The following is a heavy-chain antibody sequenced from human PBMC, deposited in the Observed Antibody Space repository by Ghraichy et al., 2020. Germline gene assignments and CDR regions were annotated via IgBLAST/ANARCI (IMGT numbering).Heavy chain of an antibody. Sequence: GGSLRLSCAASGFTFSNYAMSWVRQAPGKGLEWVSSMRGNGGTSNYADSVKGRFTISRDNSKKTLSLQMNSLRAEDTAVYYCAKAPALCGGDCYYFDNWGQGTLVTVSS. V-gene: IGHV3-23*01. J-gene: IGHJ4*02. CDR1: GFTFSNYA. CDR3: AKAPALCGGDCYYFDN. CDR2: MRGNGGTS. D-gene: IGHD2-21*02.